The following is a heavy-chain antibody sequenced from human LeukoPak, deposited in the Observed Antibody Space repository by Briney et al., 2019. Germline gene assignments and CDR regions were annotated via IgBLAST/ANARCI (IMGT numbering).Heavy chain of an antibody. V-gene: IGHV3-64*02. CDR1: GFTFSSYA. CDR2: ISSNGGST. Sequence: GGSLRLSCAASGFTFSSYAMYWVRQAPGKGLEYVSVISSNGGSTYYADSVKGRFTISRDNSKNTLYLQMGSLRAEDMAVYFCARDFQGWFDPWAREPWSPSPQ. J-gene: IGHJ5*02. CDR3: ARDFQGWFDP.